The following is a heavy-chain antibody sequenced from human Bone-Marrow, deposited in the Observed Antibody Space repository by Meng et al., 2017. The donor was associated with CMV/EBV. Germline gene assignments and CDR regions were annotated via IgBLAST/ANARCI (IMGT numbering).Heavy chain of an antibody. Sequence: GEYLKISCAASGFTFDDYGMSWVRQAPGKGLEWVSGINWNGGSAGYADSVKGRFTISRDNAKNSLYLQMNSLRAEDTAVYYCARERGSDVFYYYYGMDVWGQGTTVTVSS. CDR2: INWNGGSA. CDR1: GFTFDDYG. D-gene: IGHD3-10*01. CDR3: ARERGSDVFYYYYGMDV. J-gene: IGHJ6*02. V-gene: IGHV3-20*04.